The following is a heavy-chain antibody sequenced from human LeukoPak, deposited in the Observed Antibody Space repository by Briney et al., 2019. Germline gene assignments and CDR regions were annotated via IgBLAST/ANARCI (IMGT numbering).Heavy chain of an antibody. CDR1: GFTFSDSG. V-gene: IGHV3-21*01. J-gene: IGHJ3*02. Sequence: GGSLRLSCAASGFTFSDSGMNWVRQAPGKGLEWVSSISSSSSYIYYADSVKGRFTISRDNAKNSLHLQMNSLRAEDTAVYYCAKDPNGDYIGAFDIWGQGTMVTVSS. D-gene: IGHD4-17*01. CDR2: ISSSSSYI. CDR3: AKDPNGDYIGAFDI.